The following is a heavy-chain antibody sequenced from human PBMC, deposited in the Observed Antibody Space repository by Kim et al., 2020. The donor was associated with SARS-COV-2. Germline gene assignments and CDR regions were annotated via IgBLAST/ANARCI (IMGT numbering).Heavy chain of an antibody. Sequence: SPSFQGHVTISADKSISTAYLQWSSLKASDTAMYYCARRSTSGWGGWFDPWGQGTLVTVSS. V-gene: IGHV5-10-1*01. J-gene: IGHJ5*02. CDR3: ARRSTSGWGGWFDP. D-gene: IGHD2-2*01.